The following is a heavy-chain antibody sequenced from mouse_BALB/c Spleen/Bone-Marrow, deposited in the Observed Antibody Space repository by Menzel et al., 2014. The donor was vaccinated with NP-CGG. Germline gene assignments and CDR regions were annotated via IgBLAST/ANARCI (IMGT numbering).Heavy chain of an antibody. CDR2: IDPFNGVT. CDR3: ARRVITTGPGFAY. J-gene: IGHJ3*01. Sequence: EVKLVESGPELMRPGASVKISCKASGYSFTNYYIHWVKQSHGKSLEWIGYIDPFNGVTTYNQKSKGKATLTVDKSSNTAYMHLSSLTSEDSAVFYCARRVITTGPGFAYWGQGTLVTVSA. CDR1: GYSFTNYY. D-gene: IGHD2-4*01. V-gene: IGHV1S135*01.